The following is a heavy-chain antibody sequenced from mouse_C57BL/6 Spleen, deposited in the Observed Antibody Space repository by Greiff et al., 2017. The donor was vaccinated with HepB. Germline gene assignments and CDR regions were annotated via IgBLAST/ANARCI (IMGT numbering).Heavy chain of an antibody. CDR1: GYTFTSYW. D-gene: IGHD3-2*02. Sequence: VQLQQSGAELVMPGASVKLSCKASGYTFTSYWMHWVKQRPGQGLEWIGEIDPSDSYTNYNQKFKGKSTLTVDKSSSTAYMQLSSLTSEDSAVYYCAVDSSGLDYWGQGTTLTVSS. V-gene: IGHV1-69*01. J-gene: IGHJ2*01. CDR3: AVDSSGLDY. CDR2: IDPSDSYT.